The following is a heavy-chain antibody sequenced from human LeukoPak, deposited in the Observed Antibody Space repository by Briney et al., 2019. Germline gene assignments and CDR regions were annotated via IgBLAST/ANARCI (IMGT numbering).Heavy chain of an antibody. CDR1: GFTFSSYA. V-gene: IGHV3-30*04. CDR3: AKDRYSYAFEYSDS. J-gene: IGHJ4*02. CDR2: ISYDGSNK. D-gene: IGHD5-18*01. Sequence: GGSLRLSCAASGFTFSSYAMHWVRQAPGKGLEWVAVISYDGSNKYYADSVKGRFTISRDNSKNTLSLQVSSLRTEDTAVYYCAKDRYSYAFEYSDSWAQGTLVTVSS.